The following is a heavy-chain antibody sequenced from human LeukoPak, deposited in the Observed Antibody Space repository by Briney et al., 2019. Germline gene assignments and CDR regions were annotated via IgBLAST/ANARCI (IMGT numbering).Heavy chain of an antibody. Sequence: PGGSLRLSCAASGFTFSNYGMNWVRQAPGKGLEWVSSISSSSSYIYYADSVKGRFTISRDNAKHSLYLQMNSLRAEDTAVYYCASSAPSDIWGRGTMVTVSS. CDR1: GFTFSNYG. V-gene: IGHV3-21*01. CDR3: ASSAPSDI. J-gene: IGHJ3*02. CDR2: ISSSSSYI.